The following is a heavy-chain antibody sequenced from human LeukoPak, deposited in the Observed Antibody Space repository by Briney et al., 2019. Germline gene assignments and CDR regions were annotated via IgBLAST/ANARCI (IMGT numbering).Heavy chain of an antibody. Sequence: SETLSLTCTVSGGSINSSNYYWSWIRQPPGKGLEWIGEINHSGSTNYNPSLKSRVTISVDTSKNQFSLKLSSVTAADTAVYYCARGALANWFDPWGQGTLVTVSS. J-gene: IGHJ5*02. CDR3: ARGALANWFDP. CDR2: INHSGST. V-gene: IGHV4-39*07. CDR1: GGSINSSNYY.